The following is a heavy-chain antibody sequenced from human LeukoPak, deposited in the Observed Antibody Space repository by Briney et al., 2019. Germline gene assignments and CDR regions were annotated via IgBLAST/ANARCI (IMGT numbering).Heavy chain of an antibody. Sequence: GESLKISCKGSGYSFTNYWITWVRQMPGKGLEWMGRIDPSDSYTNYSPSFQGHVTISADRSISAAYLQWSSLKASDTAMYYCARLMYYGSGSYYFAYWGQGTLVTVSS. V-gene: IGHV5-10-1*01. J-gene: IGHJ4*02. D-gene: IGHD3-10*01. CDR2: IDPSDSYT. CDR1: GYSFTNYW. CDR3: ARLMYYGSGSYYFAY.